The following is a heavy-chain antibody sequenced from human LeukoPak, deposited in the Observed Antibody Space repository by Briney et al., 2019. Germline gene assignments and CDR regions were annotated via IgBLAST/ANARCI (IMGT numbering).Heavy chain of an antibody. CDR1: GGSIRSSYYY. CDR2: IYYSGST. Sequence: SETLSLTCTVSGGSIRSSYYYWSWIRQHPGKGLEWIGYIYYSGSTYYNPSLKSRVTISVDTSKNQFSLKLSSVTAADTAVYYCARERYGMDVWGQGTTVTVSS. J-gene: IGHJ6*02. V-gene: IGHV4-31*03. CDR3: ARERYGMDV.